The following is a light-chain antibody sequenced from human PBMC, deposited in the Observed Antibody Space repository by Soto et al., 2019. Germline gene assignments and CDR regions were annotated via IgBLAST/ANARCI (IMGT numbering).Light chain of an antibody. CDR1: SSDVCGYNY. CDR3: SSYSATYTIL. V-gene: IGLV2-14*01. CDR2: EVS. J-gene: IGLJ3*02. Sequence: QSALTQPASMSGSPGQSITISCTGTSSDVCGYNYVSWYQQYPDRAPKLIIYEVSNRPSGVSIRFSGSKSANTASLTISGLQAEDEGDYYCSSYSATYTILFGGGTKLTVL.